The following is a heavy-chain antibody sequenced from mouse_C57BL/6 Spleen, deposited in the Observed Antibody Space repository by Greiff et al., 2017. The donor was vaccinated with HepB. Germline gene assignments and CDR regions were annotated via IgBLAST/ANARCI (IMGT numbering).Heavy chain of an antibody. Sequence: DVKLQESGPGLVKPSQSLSLTCSVTGYSITSGYYWNWIRQFPGNKLEWMGYISYDGSNNYNPSLKNRISITRDTSKNQFFLKLNSVTTEDTATYYCARDQSNDGYLAWFAYWGQGTLVTVSA. CDR2: ISYDGSN. V-gene: IGHV3-6*01. D-gene: IGHD2-3*01. CDR3: ARDQSNDGYLAWFAY. CDR1: GYSITSGYY. J-gene: IGHJ3*01.